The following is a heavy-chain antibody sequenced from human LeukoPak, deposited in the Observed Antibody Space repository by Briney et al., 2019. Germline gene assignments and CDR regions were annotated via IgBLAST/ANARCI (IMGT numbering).Heavy chain of an antibody. Sequence: SETLSLTCTVSGGSISSYYWSWIRQPPRKALGWIGYIYYSGSTNYNPSLKSRVTISVDTSKNQFSLKLSSVTAADTAVYYCARVMDTAMVMRAFDIWGQGTMVTVSS. CDR2: IYYSGST. CDR3: ARVMDTAMVMRAFDI. J-gene: IGHJ3*02. CDR1: GGSISSYY. V-gene: IGHV4-59*01. D-gene: IGHD5-18*01.